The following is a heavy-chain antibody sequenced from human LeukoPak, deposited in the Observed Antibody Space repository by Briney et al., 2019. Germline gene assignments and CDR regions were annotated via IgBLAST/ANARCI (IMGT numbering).Heavy chain of an antibody. CDR2: INHSGST. J-gene: IGHJ4*02. CDR3: ARETKKRAHDYRFDY. D-gene: IGHD4-11*01. Sequence: SETLSLTCAVYGGSFSGYYWSWIRQPPGKGLEWIGEINHSGSTNYNPSLKSRVTISVDTSKSQFSLKLSSVTAADTAVYYCARETKKRAHDYRFDYWGQGTLVTVSS. V-gene: IGHV4-34*01. CDR1: GGSFSGYY.